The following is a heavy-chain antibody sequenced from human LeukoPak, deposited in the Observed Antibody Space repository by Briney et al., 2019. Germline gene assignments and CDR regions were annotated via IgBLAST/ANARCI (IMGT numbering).Heavy chain of an antibody. J-gene: IGHJ3*02. CDR2: IDYSGST. CDR3: ARDRRRELLHAFDI. D-gene: IGHD1-26*01. V-gene: IGHV4-59*01. CDR1: GGTISRNY. Sequence: SETLSLTCTLPGGTISRNYGSCIRQPPGKGLEWVAYIDYSGSTNYSPSLKSRLTISMDASKNQFSLNLSSVTAADTAVYYCARDRRRELLHAFDIWGQGTMVTVSS.